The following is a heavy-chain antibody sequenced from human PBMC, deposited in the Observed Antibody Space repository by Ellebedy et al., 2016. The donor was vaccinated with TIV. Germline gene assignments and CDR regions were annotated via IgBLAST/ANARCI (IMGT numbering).Heavy chain of an antibody. J-gene: IGHJ4*02. D-gene: IGHD2-21*01. V-gene: IGHV1-18*04. Sequence: ASVKVSCKASGYTFTSFGISWLRQAPGQGLEWMGWISAYNGNTNYAQNFQDRVTMTTDTSTNTGYMELRSLRSDDTAVYYCARVIGLRDCDGATYSPPPPLDYWGQGTLVTVSS. CDR3: ARVIGLRDCDGATYSPPPPLDY. CDR2: ISAYNGNT. CDR1: GYTFTSFG.